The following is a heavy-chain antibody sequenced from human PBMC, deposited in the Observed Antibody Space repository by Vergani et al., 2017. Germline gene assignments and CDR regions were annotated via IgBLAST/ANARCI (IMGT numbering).Heavy chain of an antibody. Sequence: EVPLVQSGAAVKKPGESLKISCKCSGYSFTSYWIGWVRQMPGKGLEWMGIIYPGDSDTRYSPSFQGQVTISADKSISTAYLQWSSLKASDTAMYYCARHAVVVPAAMPPFWEHYYYGMDVWGQGTTVTVSS. J-gene: IGHJ6*02. CDR1: GYSFTSYW. D-gene: IGHD2-2*01. CDR3: ARHAVVVPAAMPPFWEHYYYGMDV. CDR2: IYPGDSDT. V-gene: IGHV5-51*01.